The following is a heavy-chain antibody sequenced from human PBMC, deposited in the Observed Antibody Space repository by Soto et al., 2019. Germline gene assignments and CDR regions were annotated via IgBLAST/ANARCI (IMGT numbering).Heavy chain of an antibody. CDR3: TRDQDDILTGYNH. V-gene: IGHV3-49*03. J-gene: IGHJ5*02. CDR2: IRSKAYGGTT. D-gene: IGHD3-9*01. CDR1: GFTFGDYA. Sequence: GGSLRLSCTASGFTFGDYAMSWFRQAPGKGLEWVGFIRSKAYGGTTEYAVSVKGRFTISRDDSKSIAYLQMNSLKTEDTALYYCTRDQDDILTGYNHWGQGTLVTVSS.